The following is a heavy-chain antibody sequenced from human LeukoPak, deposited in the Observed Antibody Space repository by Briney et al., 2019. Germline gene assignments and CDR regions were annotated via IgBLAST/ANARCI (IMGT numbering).Heavy chain of an antibody. D-gene: IGHD4-23*01. CDR1: GFTVSNNY. CDR3: ARLIYGGYYFDY. CDR2: IYSGGST. J-gene: IGHJ4*02. Sequence: PGGSLRLSCAASGFTVSNNYMRRVRQAPGKGLEWVSVIYSGGSTYYADSVKGRFTISRDNSKNTLYLQMNSLRAEDTAVYYCARLIYGGYYFDYWGQGTLVTVSS. V-gene: IGHV3-53*01.